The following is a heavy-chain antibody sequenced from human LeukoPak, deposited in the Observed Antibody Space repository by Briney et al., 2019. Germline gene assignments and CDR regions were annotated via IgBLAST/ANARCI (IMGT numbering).Heavy chain of an antibody. J-gene: IGHJ6*03. V-gene: IGHV1-69*13. CDR3: ARAGRDTIFGVVSGYYYMDV. CDR2: IIPILGTA. CDR1: GGTFSSYA. D-gene: IGHD3-3*01. Sequence: SVKVSCKASGGTFSSYAISWVRQAPGQGLEWMGGIIPILGTANYAQKFQGRVTITADESTSTAYMELSSLRSEDTAVYYCARAGRDTIFGVVSGYYYMDVWGKGTTVTVSS.